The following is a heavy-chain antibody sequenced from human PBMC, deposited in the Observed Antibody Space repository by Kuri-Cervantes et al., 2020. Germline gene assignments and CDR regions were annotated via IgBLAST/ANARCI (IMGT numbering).Heavy chain of an antibody. CDR3: AKDNGSSWRTNWFDP. V-gene: IGHV3-9*01. J-gene: IGHJ5*02. CDR2: ISWNSGSI. Sequence: GGSLRLSCAASGFTFSSYAMHWVRQAPGKGLEWVSGISWNSGSIGYADSVKGRFTISRDNAKNSLYLQMNSLRAEDTALYCCAKDNGSSWRTNWFDPWGQGTLVTVSS. D-gene: IGHD6-13*01. CDR1: GFTFSSYA.